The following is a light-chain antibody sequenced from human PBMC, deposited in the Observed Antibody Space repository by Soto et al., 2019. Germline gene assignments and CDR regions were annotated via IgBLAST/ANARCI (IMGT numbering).Light chain of an antibody. J-gene: IGLJ1*01. CDR2: EVT. CDR3: SSHTSGNTRV. V-gene: IGLV2-14*01. CDR1: TGDVGGCDY. Sequence: QSVLTQPASVSGSPGQSITISCTGTTGDVGGCDYVSWYQQYPYKAPKLIIYEVTNRPSGISNRFSGSKSGNTAFLTIYGLQAEDEADYYCSSHTSGNTRVFGTGTKVTVL.